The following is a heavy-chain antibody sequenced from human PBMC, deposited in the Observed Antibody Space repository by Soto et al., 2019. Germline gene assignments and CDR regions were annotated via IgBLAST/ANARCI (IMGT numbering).Heavy chain of an antibody. CDR2: ICYSGST. V-gene: IGHV4-39*01. CDR3: AIRSSYCRHTTGYEDYFDY. CDR1: GGSISSRSFY. D-gene: IGHD2-2*01. J-gene: IGHJ4*02. Sequence: QLQLQESGPGLVKPSETLSLTCTVSGGSISSRSFYWGRIRQPPGMGLEWIGGICYSGSTDYDPSPKGELSISVDTSKNQFSLRLSSVPAADTAVYYCAIRSSYCRHTTGYEDYFDYWGQGILVTVSS.